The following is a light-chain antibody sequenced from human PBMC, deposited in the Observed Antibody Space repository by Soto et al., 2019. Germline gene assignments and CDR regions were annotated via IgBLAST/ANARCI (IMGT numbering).Light chain of an antibody. CDR1: QSVASSY. V-gene: IGKV3-20*01. CDR3: QQYEAVVT. CDR2: DTS. J-gene: IGKJ1*01. Sequence: DIVLTQSPGTLSLSPGERATLTCRASQSVASSYLAWYQQKPGQAPRLLIYDTSIRATGVPARFSGSRSGAEFTLTISRLEPEDVAVYYCQQYEAVVTFGQGTKVDIK.